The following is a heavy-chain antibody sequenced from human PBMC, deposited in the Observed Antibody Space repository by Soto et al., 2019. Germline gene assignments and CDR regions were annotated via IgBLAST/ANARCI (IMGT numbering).Heavy chain of an antibody. CDR3: ARRDASSGGWYSDL. D-gene: IGHD2-2*01. CDR2: INTDGSST. V-gene: IGHV3-74*03. J-gene: IGHJ2*01. CDR1: GFTFSSSW. Sequence: EVQLVESGGGLVQPGGSLRLSCAASGFTFSSSWMHWVRQAPRKGLVWVSRINTDGSSTTYADSVKGRFTISRDNAKNTLYLQMNSLRVEDTAVYFCARRDASSGGWYSDLWGRGTLVTVSS.